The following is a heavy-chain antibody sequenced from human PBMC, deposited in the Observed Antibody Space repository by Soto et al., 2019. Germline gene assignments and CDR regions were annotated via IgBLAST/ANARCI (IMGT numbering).Heavy chain of an antibody. V-gene: IGHV3-48*03. CDR3: ARENSGDAFDF. Sequence: PGGSLRLSCAAPGFAIRNYEMNWVRQAPGKGLEWVSYINSGGTSKKYTDSVEGRFTISRDTALNSLYLQMDSLRDEDTAIYYCARENSGDAFDFWGQGIRVTVSS. D-gene: IGHD4-17*01. CDR1: GFAIRNYE. J-gene: IGHJ4*02. CDR2: INSGGTSK.